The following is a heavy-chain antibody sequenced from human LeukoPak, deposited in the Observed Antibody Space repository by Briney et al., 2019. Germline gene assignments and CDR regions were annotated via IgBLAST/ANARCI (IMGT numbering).Heavy chain of an antibody. CDR3: VRDRERAFDI. D-gene: IGHD5-24*01. CDR1: GVSISSYY. CDR2: IYYSGST. J-gene: IGHJ3*02. V-gene: IGHV4-59*01. Sequence: RPSETLSLTCTVSGVSISSYYWSWIRQPPGKGLEWIGYIYYSGSTNYNPSLKSRVTISVDTSKNQFSLKLSSVTAADTAVYYCVRDRERAFDIWGQGTMVTVSS.